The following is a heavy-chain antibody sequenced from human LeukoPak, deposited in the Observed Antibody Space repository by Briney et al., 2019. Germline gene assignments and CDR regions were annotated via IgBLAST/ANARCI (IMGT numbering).Heavy chain of an antibody. Sequence: PSETLSLTCTVSGGSISSSSYYWGWIRQPPVKGLEWIGSIYYSGSTYYNPSLKSRVTISVDTSKNQFSLKLSSVTAADTAVYYCARTFVARYAMDVWGQGTTVTVSS. CDR2: IYYSGST. V-gene: IGHV4-39*01. CDR1: GGSISSSSYY. CDR3: ARTFVARYAMDV. D-gene: IGHD2-15*01. J-gene: IGHJ6*02.